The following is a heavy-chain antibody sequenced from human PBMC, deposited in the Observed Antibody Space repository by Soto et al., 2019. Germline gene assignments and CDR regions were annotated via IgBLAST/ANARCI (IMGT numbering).Heavy chain of an antibody. J-gene: IGHJ6*03. CDR3: AKGGGGSCYSSMDV. CDR2: ISYDGNTK. CDR1: GFTFSNYP. D-gene: IGHD2-15*01. V-gene: IGHV3-30*04. Sequence: PGGSLRLSCAASGFTFSNYPMNWVRQAPGKGLEWVAVISYDGNTKHYADSVKGRCTISRDNPRNTLYLQMNSLRAEDTAVYYCAKGGGGSCYSSMDVWGKGTTVTVSS.